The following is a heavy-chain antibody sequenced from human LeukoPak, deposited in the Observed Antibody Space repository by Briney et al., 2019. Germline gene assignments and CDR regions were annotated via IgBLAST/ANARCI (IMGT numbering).Heavy chain of an antibody. D-gene: IGHD1/OR15-1a*01. V-gene: IGHV4-34*01. Sequence: PSETLSLTCAVYIGSFSGYHWSWIRQPPGRGLEWIGEIDHSGSTKYNPSLKSRVTISVDTSKNQFSLKLRALSAADTAVYYCARAPNKVQRSFDYWGQGTLVTVSS. CDR1: IGSFSGYH. CDR3: ARAPNKVQRSFDY. CDR2: IDHSGST. J-gene: IGHJ4*02.